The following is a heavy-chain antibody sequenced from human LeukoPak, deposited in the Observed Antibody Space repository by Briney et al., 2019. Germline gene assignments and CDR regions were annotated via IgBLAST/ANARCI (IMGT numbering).Heavy chain of an antibody. J-gene: IGHJ4*02. CDR3: ARGCSSSSYYFDY. D-gene: IGHD6-6*01. V-gene: IGHV4-39*07. CDR1: GGSISSSSYY. Sequence: SETLSLTCTVSGGSISSSSYYWGWIRQPPGKGLEWIGSIYYSGSTYYNPSLKSRVTISVDTSKNQFSLKLSSVTAADTAVYYCARGCSSSSYYFDYWGQGTLVTASS. CDR2: IYYSGST.